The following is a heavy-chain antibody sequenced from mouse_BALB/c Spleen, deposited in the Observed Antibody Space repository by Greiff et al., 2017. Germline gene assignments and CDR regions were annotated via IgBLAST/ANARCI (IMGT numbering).Heavy chain of an antibody. CDR2: ISYSGST. D-gene: IGHD1-1*01. V-gene: IGHV3-2*02. Sequence: EVQLQESGPGLVKPSQSLSLTCTVTGYSITSDYVWYWIRQFPGNILEWMGYISYSGSTSYNPSLKSRISITRDTSKNQFFLQLNSVTTEDTAAYNCAKERDYYYSSSPMDYWGQGTSVTVSS. CDR3: AKERDYYYSSSPMDY. CDR1: GYSITSDYV. J-gene: IGHJ4*01.